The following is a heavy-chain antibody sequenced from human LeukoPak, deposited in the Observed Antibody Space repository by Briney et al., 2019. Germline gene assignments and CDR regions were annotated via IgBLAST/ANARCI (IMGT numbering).Heavy chain of an antibody. V-gene: IGHV3-23*01. Sequence: GGSLRLSCAASGFTFSSYAMSWVRQAPGKGLEWVSASSGSGGSTYYADSVKGRFTISRYNSKNTLYLQMNSLRAEDTAVYYCAKGDYYDSSGYYEWGQGTLVTVSS. CDR3: AKGDYYDSSGYYE. J-gene: IGHJ4*02. CDR2: SSGSGGST. CDR1: GFTFSSYA. D-gene: IGHD3-22*01.